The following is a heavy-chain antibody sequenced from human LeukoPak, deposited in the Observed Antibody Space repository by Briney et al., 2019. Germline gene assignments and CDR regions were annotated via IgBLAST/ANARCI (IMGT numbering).Heavy chain of an antibody. Sequence: NSSETLSLTCTVSGDPINNYYWSWIRQPAGKELEWIGRIYTSGSTNYNPSLKSRVTMSLDTSKNQFSLKLSSVTAADTAVYYCARDLSGGHFDNWGQGTLVTVSS. V-gene: IGHV4-4*07. D-gene: IGHD2-15*01. J-gene: IGHJ4*02. CDR2: IYTSGST. CDR3: ARDLSGGHFDN. CDR1: GDPINNYY.